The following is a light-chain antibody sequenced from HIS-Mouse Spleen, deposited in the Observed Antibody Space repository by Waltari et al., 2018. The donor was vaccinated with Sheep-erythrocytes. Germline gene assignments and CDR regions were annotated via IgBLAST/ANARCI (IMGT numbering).Light chain of an antibody. Sequence: DILLTQSPATRSLSPGERATLSCRASQRVSSSYLAWYQQNRGQAPRLLIYGASSRATGIPDRFSGSGSGTDFTLTISRLGPEDFAVYYCQQYGSSPRTFGQGTKVEIK. J-gene: IGKJ1*01. CDR3: QQYGSSPRT. CDR1: QRVSSSY. CDR2: GAS. V-gene: IGKV3-20*01.